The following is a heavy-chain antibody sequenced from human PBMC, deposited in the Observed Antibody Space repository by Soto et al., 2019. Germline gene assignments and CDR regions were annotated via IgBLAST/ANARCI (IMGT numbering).Heavy chain of an antibody. V-gene: IGHV1-3*01. J-gene: IGHJ5*02. D-gene: IGHD2-15*01. CDR1: GYSFTSYA. CDR3: ARDLIVVDHLGFDP. Sequence: ASVKVSCKASGYSFTSYAMHLVSQAPGQRLEWMGWINAGNGNTKYSQKFQGRATITRDTSASTAYMELSSLRSEDTAVYYCARDLIVVDHLGFDPWGQGTLVTVSS. CDR2: INAGNGNT.